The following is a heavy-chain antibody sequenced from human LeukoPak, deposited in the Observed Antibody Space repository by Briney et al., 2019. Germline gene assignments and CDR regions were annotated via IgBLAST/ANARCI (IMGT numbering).Heavy chain of an antibody. J-gene: IGHJ4*02. CDR3: ARFVYYDSSGYYYSYFDY. D-gene: IGHD3-22*01. V-gene: IGHV4-4*07. CDR2: INASGRT. CDR1: GDSINNYY. Sequence: SETLSLTCTVTGDSINNYYWSWIRQPAGKGLEWIGRINASGRTNYNSALKSRVTISVDTSKNQFSLKLSSVTAADTAVYYCARFVYYDSSGYYYSYFDYWGQGTLVTVSS.